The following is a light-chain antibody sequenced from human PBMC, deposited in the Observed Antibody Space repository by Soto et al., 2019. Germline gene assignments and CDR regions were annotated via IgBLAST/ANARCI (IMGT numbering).Light chain of an antibody. Sequence: QSVLTQPASVSGSPGQSITISCTGTSSDVGGYNYVSWYQQHPGKAPKFMIYDVSNRPSGVSNRFSGSKSGNTASLTISGLQAEDEADYYCRSYTSSSTLYGFGTGTKVTIL. CDR3: RSYTSSSTLYG. CDR1: SSDVGGYNY. J-gene: IGLJ1*01. V-gene: IGLV2-14*01. CDR2: DVS.